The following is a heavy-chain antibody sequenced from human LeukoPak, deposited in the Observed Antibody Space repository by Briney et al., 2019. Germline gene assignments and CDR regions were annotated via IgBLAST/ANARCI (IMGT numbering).Heavy chain of an antibody. CDR2: IIPIFGTA. CDR1: GGTFSSYA. J-gene: IGHJ4*02. V-gene: IGHV1-69*05. CDR3: ARSYYYGSGHFDY. D-gene: IGHD3-10*01. Sequence: SVKASCKASGGTFSSYAISWVRQAPGQGLEWMGRIIPIFGTANYAQKFQGRVTITTDESTSTAYMELSSLRSEDTAVYYCARSYYYGSGHFDYWGQGTLVTVSS.